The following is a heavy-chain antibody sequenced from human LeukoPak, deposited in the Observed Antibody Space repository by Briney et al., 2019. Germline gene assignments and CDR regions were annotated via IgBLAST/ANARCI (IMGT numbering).Heavy chain of an antibody. J-gene: IGHJ3*02. V-gene: IGHV3-30-3*01. CDR1: GFTFSSYA. CDR3: ARSSGNRPGASDI. D-gene: IGHD1-26*01. CDR2: ISYDGNYK. Sequence: GGSLRLSCAASGFTFSSYAMHWVRQAPGKGLDWVAVISYDGNYKYHTDSLKGRFTISRDNSKNTLYLQMNSLRTEDTAIYYCARSSGNRPGASDIWGQGTMVIVSS.